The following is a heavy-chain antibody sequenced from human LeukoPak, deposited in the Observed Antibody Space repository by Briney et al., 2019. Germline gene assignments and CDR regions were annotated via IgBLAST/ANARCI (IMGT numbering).Heavy chain of an antibody. CDR1: GYTFTGYY. Sequence: ASVKVSCKASGYTFTGYYMHWVRQAPGPRLEWMGWINPNSGGTNYAQKFQGRVTMTRDTSISTAYMELSRLRSDDTAVYYCARGSAPGGSSGGFDYWGQGTLVTVSS. J-gene: IGHJ4*02. CDR3: ARGSAPGGSSGGFDY. V-gene: IGHV1-2*02. D-gene: IGHD6-13*01. CDR2: INPNSGGT.